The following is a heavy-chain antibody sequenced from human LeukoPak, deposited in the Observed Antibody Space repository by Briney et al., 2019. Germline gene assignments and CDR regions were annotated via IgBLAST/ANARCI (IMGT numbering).Heavy chain of an antibody. CDR3: ASPRGIGDSNDAFDI. Sequence: ASVKVSCKASGYSFIGYYIHWVRQAPGQGLEWMGWISPRSGGTNYAQKFQGRVTMSRDTSIRTAYMELSRLRSDDTAVYYCASPRGIGDSNDAFDIWGQGTRVTVSS. J-gene: IGHJ3*02. CDR1: GYSFIGYY. V-gene: IGHV1-2*02. D-gene: IGHD3-3*01. CDR2: ISPRSGGT.